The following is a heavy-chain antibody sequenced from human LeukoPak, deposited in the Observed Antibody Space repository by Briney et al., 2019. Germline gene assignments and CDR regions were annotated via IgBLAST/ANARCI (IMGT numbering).Heavy chain of an antibody. CDR2: INSDGSST. J-gene: IGHJ1*01. CDR3: ARANSGSHSYFQH. V-gene: IGHV3-74*01. D-gene: IGHD1-26*01. Sequence: PGGSLRLSCAASGFTFSTYWMHWVRQGPGKGLVWVSRINSDGSSTNYAGSVTGRFTISRDNAKNTLYLQMDSLRAEDTAVYYCARANSGSHSYFQHWGQGTLVTVSS. CDR1: GFTFSTYW.